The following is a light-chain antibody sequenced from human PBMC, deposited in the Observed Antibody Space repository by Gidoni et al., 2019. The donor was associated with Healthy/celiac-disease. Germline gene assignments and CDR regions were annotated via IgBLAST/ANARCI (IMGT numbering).Light chain of an antibody. V-gene: IGKV1-9*01. CDR2: AAS. CDR1: QGISSY. CDR3: QQLNSYLSWT. J-gene: IGKJ1*01. Sequence: DIQLTQSPSFLSASVGDRVTITCRASQGISSYLAWYQQKPGKAPKLLIYAASTLQSGVPSRFSGSGSGTEFTLTISSLQPEDFAPYYYQQLNSYLSWTFGQGTKVEIK.